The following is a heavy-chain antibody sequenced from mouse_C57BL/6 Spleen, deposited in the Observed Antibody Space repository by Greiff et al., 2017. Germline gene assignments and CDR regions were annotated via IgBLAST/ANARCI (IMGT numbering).Heavy chain of an antibody. CDR3: AGTTVVAHWYFDV. J-gene: IGHJ1*03. Sequence: EVKLVESGGGLVKPGGSLKLSCAASGFTFSDYGMHWVRQAPEKGLEWVAYISSGSSTIYYADTLKGRFTISGDNAKNTLFLQMTSLRSEDTAMYYCAGTTVVAHWYFDVWGTGTTVTVSS. D-gene: IGHD1-1*01. CDR2: ISSGSSTI. CDR1: GFTFSDYG. V-gene: IGHV5-17*01.